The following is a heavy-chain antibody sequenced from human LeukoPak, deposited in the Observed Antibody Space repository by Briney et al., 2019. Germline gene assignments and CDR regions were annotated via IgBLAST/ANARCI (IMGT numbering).Heavy chain of an antibody. Sequence: PSETLSLTCTVSGGSISSGGYYWSWIRQPPGKGLEWIGYIYHSGSTYYNPSLKSRVTISVDRSKNQFSLKLSSVTAADTAVYYCARDEPYSSGWYHDYWGQGTLVTVSS. CDR3: ARDEPYSSGWYHDY. CDR1: GGSISSGGYY. V-gene: IGHV4-30-2*01. J-gene: IGHJ4*02. D-gene: IGHD6-19*01. CDR2: IYHSGST.